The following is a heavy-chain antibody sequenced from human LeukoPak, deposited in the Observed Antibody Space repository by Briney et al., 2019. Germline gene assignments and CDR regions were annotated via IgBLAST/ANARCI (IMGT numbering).Heavy chain of an antibody. J-gene: IGHJ4*02. V-gene: IGHV1-69*04. CDR2: IIPILGIA. CDR1: GGTFSSYA. CDR3: ARTTMATPYYFDY. Sequence: WASVKVSCKASGGTFSSYAISWVRQAPGQGLEWMGRIIPILGIANYAQKFQGGVTITADKSTSTAYMELSSLRSEDTAVYYCARTTMATPYYFDYWGQGTLVTVSS. D-gene: IGHD3-10*01.